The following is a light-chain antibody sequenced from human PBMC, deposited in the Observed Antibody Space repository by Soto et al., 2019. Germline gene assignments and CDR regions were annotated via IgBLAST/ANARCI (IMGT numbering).Light chain of an antibody. CDR1: QSVTNSR. J-gene: IGKJ3*01. CDR2: GGS. V-gene: IGKV3-20*01. CDR3: QQYGAPPLT. Sequence: EIVLTQSPGTLSLSPGERATLSCRASQSVTNSRLAWYQQKPGQAPKVLIYGGSNRATGIPDRFSGSGSGTDFTLTISRLEPEDFAVYYCQQYGAPPLTFGPGTKVD.